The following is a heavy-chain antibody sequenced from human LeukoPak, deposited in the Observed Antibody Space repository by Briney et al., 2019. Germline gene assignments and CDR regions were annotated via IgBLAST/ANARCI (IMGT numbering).Heavy chain of an antibody. Sequence: PPETLSLTRTVSCGSISSSYWSWIRQPAGKGLEWVGGINTSGSTYYNPSLKSRVTMSVDTPENQLSLNLSAVTAADTAVYYCVGETGGYSSSYWGQGTLVTVSP. D-gene: IGHD6-13*01. V-gene: IGHV4-4*07. CDR3: VGETGGYSSSY. CDR2: INTSGST. CDR1: CGSISSSY. J-gene: IGHJ4*02.